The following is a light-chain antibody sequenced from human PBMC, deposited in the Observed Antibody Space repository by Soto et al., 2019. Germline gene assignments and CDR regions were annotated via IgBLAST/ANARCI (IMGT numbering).Light chain of an antibody. V-gene: IGKV3-20*01. CDR1: QSVSSNY. CDR3: QQYGRSPPFT. J-gene: IGKJ2*01. Sequence: IVLTQSPGTLSLSPGERATLSCRASQSVSSNYIAWYQQKLGQAPRLLIYGASSRATGIPHRFSGSGSGTDFSLTISRLEPEDFAVYFCQQYGRSPPFTFGQGTKVEIK. CDR2: GAS.